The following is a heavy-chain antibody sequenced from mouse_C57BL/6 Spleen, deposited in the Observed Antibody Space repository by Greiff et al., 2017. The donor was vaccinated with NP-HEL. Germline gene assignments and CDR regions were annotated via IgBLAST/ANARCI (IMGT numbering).Heavy chain of an antibody. Sequence: EVQGVESGGGLVKPGGSLKLSCAASGFTFSSYAMSWVRQTPEQRLEWVATISDGGSYTYYPDNVKGRFTISRDNAKNNLYLQMSHLKSEDTAMYYCAREGDYGSKGAWFADWGQVTLVTVSA. D-gene: IGHD1-1*01. V-gene: IGHV5-4*01. CDR3: AREGDYGSKGAWFAD. J-gene: IGHJ3*01. CDR2: ISDGGSYT. CDR1: GFTFSSYA.